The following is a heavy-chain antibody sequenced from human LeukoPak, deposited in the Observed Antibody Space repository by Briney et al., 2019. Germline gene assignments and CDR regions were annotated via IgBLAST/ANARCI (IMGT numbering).Heavy chain of an antibody. Sequence: PGGSLRLSCAASGFTFSSYSMTWVRQAPGKGLEWVSSISSSSSYIYYADSVKGRFTISRDNAKNSLYLQMNSLRAEDTAVYYCASPPLYSSSPLDYWGQGTLVTVSS. D-gene: IGHD6-6*01. CDR3: ASPPLYSSSPLDY. CDR1: GFTFSSYS. CDR2: ISSSSSYI. J-gene: IGHJ4*02. V-gene: IGHV3-21*01.